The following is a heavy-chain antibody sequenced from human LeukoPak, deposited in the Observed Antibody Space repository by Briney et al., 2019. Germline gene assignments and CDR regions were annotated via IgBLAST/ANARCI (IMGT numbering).Heavy chain of an antibody. CDR3: AKLVGAIPTDY. D-gene: IGHD1-26*01. CDR1: GFTLSSYA. V-gene: IGHV3-23*01. J-gene: IGHJ4*02. CDR2: IGGSSGST. Sequence: PGGSLRLSSAASGFTLSSYAMGWVRQAPGKGLEWVSTIGGSSGSTHYADSVKGRFTISRDNSKNTLYLQMNSLRAEDTAVYYCAKLVGAIPTDYWGQGTLVTVSS.